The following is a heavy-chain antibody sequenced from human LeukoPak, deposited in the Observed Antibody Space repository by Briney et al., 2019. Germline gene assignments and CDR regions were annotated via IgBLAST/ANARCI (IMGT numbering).Heavy chain of an antibody. CDR1: GYTFTSYG. CDR2: MNPNSGNT. D-gene: IGHD4-17*01. Sequence: GASVKVSCKASGYTFTSYGISWVRQATGQGLEWMGWMNPNSGNTGYAQKFQGRVTMTRNTSISTAYMELSSLRSEDTAVYYCARSLNDYGDYIDYWGQGTLATVSS. CDR3: ARSLNDYGDYIDY. J-gene: IGHJ4*02. V-gene: IGHV1-8*02.